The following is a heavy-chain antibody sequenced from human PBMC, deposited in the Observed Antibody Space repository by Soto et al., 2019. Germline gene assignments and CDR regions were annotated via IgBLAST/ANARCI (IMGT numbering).Heavy chain of an antibody. Sequence: QVQLEQSGAEVKKPGASVKVSCKASGYTFTNHYIHWVRQGPGQGPEWMGTINPSGGKTDYAQKFTGRVTLTSDTPTSTVYMELRSLRSEDTAIYYCARDEYHYGSGSSYSTLDDWGQGTLVTVSS. CDR3: ARDEYHYGSGSSYSTLDD. V-gene: IGHV1-46*01. D-gene: IGHD3-10*01. CDR2: INPSGGKT. J-gene: IGHJ4*02. CDR1: GYTFTNHY.